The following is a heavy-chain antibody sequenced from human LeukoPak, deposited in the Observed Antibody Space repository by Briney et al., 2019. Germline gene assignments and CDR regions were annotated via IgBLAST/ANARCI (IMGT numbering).Heavy chain of an antibody. CDR1: GYTFTSYV. J-gene: IGHJ6*03. CDR2: MNPNSGNT. Sequence: GASVKVSCKASGYTFTSYVINWVRQATGQGLEWMGWMNPNSGNTGYSQKFQGRVTITRNTSISTAYMELSSLRSEDTAVYYCAVIGSLSNYYYMHVWGKGTTVTVSS. D-gene: IGHD2/OR15-2a*01. CDR3: AVIGSLSNYYYMHV. V-gene: IGHV1-8*03.